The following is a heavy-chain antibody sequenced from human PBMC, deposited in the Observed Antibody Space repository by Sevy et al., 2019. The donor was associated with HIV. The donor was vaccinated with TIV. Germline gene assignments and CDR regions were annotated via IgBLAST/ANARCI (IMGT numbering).Heavy chain of an antibody. V-gene: IGHV1-69*06. CDR2: IIPIFGTA. D-gene: IGHD3-22*01. J-gene: IGHJ4*02. CDR3: AGSYYDSSGYPVQCDY. Sequence: ASVKVSCKASGGTFSSYAISGVRQAPGQGLEWMGGIIPIFGTANYEQKFQGRVTITADKSTSTAYMELSSRRSEDTAVYYCAGSYYDSSGYPVQCDYWGQGTLVTVSS. CDR1: GGTFSSYA.